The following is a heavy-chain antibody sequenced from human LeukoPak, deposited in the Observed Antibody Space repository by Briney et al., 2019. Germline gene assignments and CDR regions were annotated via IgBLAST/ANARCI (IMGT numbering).Heavy chain of an antibody. J-gene: IGHJ6*02. D-gene: IGHD6-19*01. CDR1: GFTFSSYA. V-gene: IGHV3-23*01. CDR2: ISGSGGST. CDR3: AKEQYSSGWPYYYYYGMDV. Sequence: GGSLRLSCSASGFTFSSYAMSWVRQAPGKGLEWVSAISGSGGSTYYADSVKGRFTISRDNSKNTLYLQMNSLRAEDTAVYYCAKEQYSSGWPYYYYYGMDVWGQGTTVTVSS.